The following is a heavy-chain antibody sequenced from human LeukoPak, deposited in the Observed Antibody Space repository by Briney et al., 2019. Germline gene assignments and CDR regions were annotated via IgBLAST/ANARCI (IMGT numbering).Heavy chain of an antibody. CDR1: GGSISSYY. D-gene: IGHD3-22*01. CDR2: IYYSGST. CDR3: ARDVQYYDSSGYRADAFDI. V-gene: IGHV4-59*01. Sequence: SETLSLTCTVSGGSISSYYWSWIRQPPGKGLEWIGYIYYSGSTNYNPSLKSRVTISVDTSKNQFSLKLSSVTAADTAVYYCARDVQYYDSSGYRADAFDIWGQGTMVTVSS. J-gene: IGHJ3*02.